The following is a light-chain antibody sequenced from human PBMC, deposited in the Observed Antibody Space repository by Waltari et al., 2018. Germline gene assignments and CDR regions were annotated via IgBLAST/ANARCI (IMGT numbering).Light chain of an antibody. V-gene: IGKV3-20*01. CDR2: DAS. Sequence: EIVLPQSTASLSLSPGDRATPSCRAIQSVGRTLAWYQQRPGQAPRLLLYDASSRATGIPDRFSGSGSGTDFSLTISRLEPEDFAVYYCQKYGTRPATFGQGTKVEVK. CDR3: QKYGTRPAT. J-gene: IGKJ1*01. CDR1: QSVGRT.